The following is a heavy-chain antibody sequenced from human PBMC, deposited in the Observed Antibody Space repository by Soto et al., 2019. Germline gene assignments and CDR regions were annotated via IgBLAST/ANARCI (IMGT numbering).Heavy chain of an antibody. Sequence: EVQLVESGGGLVQPGGSLRLSCVASGFTFSDYWMSWVRQTPEKGLEWVANIKQDGSGSNYVDYVRGRFTISRDNAKNSMYLQMNRLRVEDTAVYYCARRLTTGWELLINVYWGQGTLVTVSS. CDR1: GFTFSDYW. J-gene: IGHJ4*02. CDR3: ARRLTTGWELLINVY. CDR2: IKQDGSGS. V-gene: IGHV3-7*01. D-gene: IGHD3-16*01.